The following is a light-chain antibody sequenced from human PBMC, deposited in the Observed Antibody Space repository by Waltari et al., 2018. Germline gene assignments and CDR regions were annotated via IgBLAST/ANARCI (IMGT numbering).Light chain of an antibody. CDR1: SSDIGSKY. CDR2: RNT. J-gene: IGLJ2*01. V-gene: IGLV1-47*01. Sequence: QSVLTQPPSASGTPGQRVTISCSGSSSDIGSKYVYWYQQLPGTDPKLLIYRNTQRPSGIPDRFSASKSGTSASLAISGLRSEDEADYYCAARDDSLSAPVFFGGGTKLTVL. CDR3: AARDDSLSAPVF.